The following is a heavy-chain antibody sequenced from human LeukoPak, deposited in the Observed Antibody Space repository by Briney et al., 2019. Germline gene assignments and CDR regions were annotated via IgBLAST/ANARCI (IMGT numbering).Heavy chain of an antibody. Sequence: GGSLRLSCAASGFTFSSYSMNWVRQAPGKGLEWVSSINSSSSYIYYADSVKGRFTISRDNAKNSLYLQMNSLRAEDTAVYYCARPIVVVPAAIYDAFDIWGQGTMVTVSS. CDR3: ARPIVVVPAAIYDAFDI. J-gene: IGHJ3*02. CDR1: GFTFSSYS. CDR2: INSSSSYI. V-gene: IGHV3-21*01. D-gene: IGHD2-2*01.